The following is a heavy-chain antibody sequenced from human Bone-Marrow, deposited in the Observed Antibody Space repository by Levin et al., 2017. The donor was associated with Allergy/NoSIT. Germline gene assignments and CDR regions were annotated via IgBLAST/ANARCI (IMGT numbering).Heavy chain of an antibody. Sequence: GGSLRLSCAASGFTFSSYGMHWVRQAPGKGLEWVAVISYDGSNKYYADSVKGRLTISRDNSKNTLYLQMNSLRAEDTAVYYCAKDLNVGAVAGKGDYYYGMDVWGQGTTVTVSS. J-gene: IGHJ6*02. V-gene: IGHV3-30*18. CDR1: GFTFSSYG. D-gene: IGHD6-19*01. CDR2: ISYDGSNK. CDR3: AKDLNVGAVAGKGDYYYGMDV.